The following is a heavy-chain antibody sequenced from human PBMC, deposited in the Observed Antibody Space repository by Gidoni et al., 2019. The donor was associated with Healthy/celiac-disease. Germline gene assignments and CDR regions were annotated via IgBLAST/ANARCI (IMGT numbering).Heavy chain of an antibody. Sequence: QVQLVESGGGVVQPGRSLRLSCAASGFTFSSYAMHWVRQAPGKGLEWVAVISYDGSNKYYADSVKGRFTISRDNSKNTLYLQMNSLRAEDTAVYYCARDEGGKTGYGGHFDYWGQGTLVTVSS. CDR1: GFTFSSYA. CDR2: ISYDGSNK. D-gene: IGHD4-17*01. V-gene: IGHV3-30-3*01. J-gene: IGHJ4*02. CDR3: ARDEGGKTGYGGHFDY.